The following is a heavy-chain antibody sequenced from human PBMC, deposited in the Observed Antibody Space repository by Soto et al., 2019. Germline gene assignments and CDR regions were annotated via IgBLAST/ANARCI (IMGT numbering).Heavy chain of an antibody. CDR3: AKDWMGLGYFFEY. V-gene: IGHV3-23*01. CDR1: GFIFGNYA. J-gene: IGHJ4*02. Sequence: PGGSLRLSCAASGFIFGNYAMNWVRQHPLKGLEWVASISNVGVITYYAGSVKGRFTVSRDNSNNTLYLQMSSLRVEDTAIYYCAKDWMGLGYFFEYWGQGAPVTVSS. CDR2: ISNVGVIT. D-gene: IGHD6-19*01.